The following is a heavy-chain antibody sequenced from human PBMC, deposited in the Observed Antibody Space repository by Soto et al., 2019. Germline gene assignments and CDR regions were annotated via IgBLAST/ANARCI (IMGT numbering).Heavy chain of an antibody. CDR3: ARGNPHSSSSWFDP. V-gene: IGHV1-3*01. J-gene: IGHJ5*02. D-gene: IGHD6-13*01. CDR2: INAGNGNT. CDR1: GYTFTSYA. Sequence: ASVKVSCKXSGYTFTSYAMHWVRQAPGQRLEWMGWINAGNGNTKYSQKFQGRVTITRDTSASTAYMELSSLRSEDTAVYHCARGNPHSSSSWFDPWGQGTLVTVSS.